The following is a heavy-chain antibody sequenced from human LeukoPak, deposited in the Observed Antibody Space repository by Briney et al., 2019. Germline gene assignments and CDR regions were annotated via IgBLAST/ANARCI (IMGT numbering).Heavy chain of an antibody. J-gene: IGHJ3*02. D-gene: IGHD2-21*01. CDR2: IIPIFGTA. CDR3: AREGAGAHIVVVERAFDI. V-gene: IGHV1-69*05. Sequence: SVKVSCKASGGTFSSYAISWVRQAPGQGLEWMGGIIPIFGTANYAQKFQGRVTITTDESTSTAYMELSSLRSEDTAVYYCAREGAGAHIVVVERAFDIWGQGTMVTVSS. CDR1: GGTFSSYA.